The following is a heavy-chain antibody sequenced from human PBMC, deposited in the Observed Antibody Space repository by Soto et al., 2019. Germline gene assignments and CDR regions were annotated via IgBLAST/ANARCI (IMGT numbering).Heavy chain of an antibody. J-gene: IGHJ6*03. CDR2: ISGSGGST. V-gene: IGHV3-23*01. Sequence: GGSLRLSCAASGFTFSTYAMSWVRQPPGKGLEWVSTISGSGGSTYYADSVKGRFTISRDNSKNTLYLQMNSLRAEDTAVYYCAKLQYDFWSGDPVYYYYYYMDVWGKGTTVTVSS. CDR3: AKLQYDFWSGDPVYYYYYYMDV. D-gene: IGHD3-3*01. CDR1: GFTFSTYA.